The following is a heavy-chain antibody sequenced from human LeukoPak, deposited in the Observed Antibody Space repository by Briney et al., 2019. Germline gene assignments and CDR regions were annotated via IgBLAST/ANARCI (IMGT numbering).Heavy chain of an antibody. J-gene: IGHJ4*02. Sequence: PSETLSLTCAVYGGSFSGYYWSWIRQPPGKGLEWIGEINHSGSTNYNPSLKSRVTISVDTSKNQFSLKLSSVTAADTAVYYCAREVFGWYSFDYWDQGTLVTVSS. CDR1: GGSFSGYY. CDR2: INHSGST. D-gene: IGHD6-19*01. CDR3: AREVFGWYSFDY. V-gene: IGHV4-34*01.